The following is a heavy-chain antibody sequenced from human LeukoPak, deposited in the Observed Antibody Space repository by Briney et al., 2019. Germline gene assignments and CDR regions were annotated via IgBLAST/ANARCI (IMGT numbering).Heavy chain of an antibody. CDR2: INHSGST. Sequence: SETLSLTCAVYGGSFSGYYWSWIRQPPGKGLEWIGGINHSGSTNYNPSLKSRVTISVDTSKNQFSLKLSSVTAADTAVYYCARGVVVGPNYYYGMGVWGQGTTVTVSS. D-gene: IGHD2-15*01. CDR3: ARGVVVGPNYYYGMGV. J-gene: IGHJ6*02. V-gene: IGHV4-34*01. CDR1: GGSFSGYY.